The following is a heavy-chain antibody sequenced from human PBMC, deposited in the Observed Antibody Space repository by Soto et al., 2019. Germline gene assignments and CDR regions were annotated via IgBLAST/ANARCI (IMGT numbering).Heavy chain of an antibody. D-gene: IGHD1-1*01. CDR2: IYYSGST. CDR3: ARGPWNADFDF. V-gene: IGHV4-59*01. Sequence: PSETLSLTCTISGGSISNYDLSWIRQPPGKGLEWIGYIYYSGSTNYNPSLKSRVTTSVDTSKNQFSLRLTSVIAADTAVYYCARGPWNADFDFWGLGIVVTVSS. J-gene: IGHJ4*02. CDR1: GGSISNYD.